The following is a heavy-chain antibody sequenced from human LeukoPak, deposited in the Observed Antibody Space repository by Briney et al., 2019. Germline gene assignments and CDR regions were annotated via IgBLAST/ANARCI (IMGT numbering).Heavy chain of an antibody. D-gene: IGHD3-22*01. CDR3: AREGVWYYDSSGYYDY. Sequence: GGSLRLSCAASGFTFSSYDMNWVRQAPGKGLEWVSYISSSGSTIYYADSVKGRFTISRDNAKNSLYLQMNSLRAEDTAVYYCAREGVWYYDSSGYYDYWGQGTLVTVSS. CDR1: GFTFSSYD. V-gene: IGHV3-48*03. J-gene: IGHJ4*02. CDR2: ISSSGSTI.